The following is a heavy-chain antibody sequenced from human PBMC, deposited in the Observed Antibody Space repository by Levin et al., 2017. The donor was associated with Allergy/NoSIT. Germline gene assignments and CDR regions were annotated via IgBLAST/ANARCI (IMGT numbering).Heavy chain of an antibody. D-gene: IGHD2-21*02. Sequence: VASVKVSCKASGFTFTSSAVQWVRQARGQRLEWIGWIVVGSGNTNYAQKFQERVTITRDMSTSTAYMELSSLRSEDTAVYYCAALVVTAIGTEFDYWGQGTLVTVSS. J-gene: IGHJ4*02. CDR3: AALVVTAIGTEFDY. CDR2: IVVGSGNT. CDR1: GFTFTSSA. V-gene: IGHV1-58*01.